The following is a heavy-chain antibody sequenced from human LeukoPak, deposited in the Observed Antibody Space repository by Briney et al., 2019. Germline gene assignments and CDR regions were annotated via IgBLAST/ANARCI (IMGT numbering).Heavy chain of an antibody. CDR2: INPILGIA. J-gene: IGHJ4*02. CDR1: GYTFTGYY. Sequence: ASVKVSCKASGYTFTGYYMHWVRQAPGQGLEWMGWINPILGIANYAQKFQGRVTITADKSTSTAYMELSSLRSEDTAVYYCARDPSTVVTHLSDYWGQGTLVTVSS. CDR3: ARDPSTVVTHLSDY. V-gene: IGHV1-69*10. D-gene: IGHD4-23*01.